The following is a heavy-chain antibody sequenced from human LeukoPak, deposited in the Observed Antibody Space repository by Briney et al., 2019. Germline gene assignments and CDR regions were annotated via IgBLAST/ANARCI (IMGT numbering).Heavy chain of an antibody. CDR2: FYISGST. CDR3: ARDFLLQSEGLFDY. D-gene: IGHD4-11*01. Sequence: SETLSLTCTVSGGSISSYYWSWIRQPAGKGLEWIGRFYISGSTNYNPSLKSRVTMSVDTSKNQFSLRLNSVTAADTAVYHCARDFLLQSEGLFDYWGQGTLVTVSS. J-gene: IGHJ4*02. V-gene: IGHV4-4*07. CDR1: GGSISSYY.